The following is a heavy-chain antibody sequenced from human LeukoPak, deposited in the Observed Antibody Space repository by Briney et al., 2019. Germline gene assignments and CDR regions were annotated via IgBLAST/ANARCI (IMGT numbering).Heavy chain of an antibody. D-gene: IGHD3-10*01. Sequence: SETLSLTCTVSGGSISSYYWSWIRQPAGKGLEWIGRIYTSGSTSYNPSLKSRVTMSVDTSKNQFSLKLSSVTAADTAVYYCARDPSVLLWFGESDYYYGMDVWGQGTTVTVSS. CDR2: IYTSGST. V-gene: IGHV4-4*07. CDR3: ARDPSVLLWFGESDYYYGMDV. CDR1: GGSISSYY. J-gene: IGHJ6*02.